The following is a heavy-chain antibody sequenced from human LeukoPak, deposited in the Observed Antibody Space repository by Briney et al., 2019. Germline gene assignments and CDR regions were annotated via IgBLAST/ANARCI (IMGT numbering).Heavy chain of an antibody. CDR1: GFTFSSHG. CDR2: ITSGTRT. D-gene: IGHD3-22*01. CDR3: AKDLIVVDPGDY. Sequence: PGGSLRLSCVASGFTFSSHGMNWVRQAPGKGLEWVSGITSGTRTYYADSVKGRFAISRDNSKNTMYLQMNSLRAEDTAVYYCAKDLIVVDPGDYWGQGTLVTVSS. V-gene: IGHV3-23*01. J-gene: IGHJ4*02.